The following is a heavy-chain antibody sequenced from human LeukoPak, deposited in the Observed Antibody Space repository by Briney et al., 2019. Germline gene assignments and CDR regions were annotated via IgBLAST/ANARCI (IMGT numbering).Heavy chain of an antibody. Sequence: GGSLRLSCAASGFTFSSYAMSWVRQAPGKGLEWVSAISGSGGSTYYADSVKGRFTISRDNSKNTLYLQMNNLRAEDTAVYYCAGRSCSGGSCYDYWGQGTLVTVSS. CDR2: ISGSGGST. D-gene: IGHD2-15*01. J-gene: IGHJ4*02. CDR1: GFTFSSYA. CDR3: AGRSCSGGSCYDY. V-gene: IGHV3-23*01.